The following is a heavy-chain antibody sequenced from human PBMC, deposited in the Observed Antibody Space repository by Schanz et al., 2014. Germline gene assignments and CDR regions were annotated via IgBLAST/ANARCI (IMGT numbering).Heavy chain of an antibody. D-gene: IGHD3-3*01. J-gene: IGHJ5*02. Sequence: EVQLVESGGGLVKPGGSLRLSCSASGFSFNNYNMNWVRQAPGKGLEWVSSISGSSNYIYYADSVKGRFTISRDNAQNSLYLQMNSLRAEDTAVYYCARSGGVTIFGVVTSDWFDAWGQGTLVTVSS. CDR3: ARSGGVTIFGVVTSDWFDA. V-gene: IGHV3-21*01. CDR1: GFSFNNYN. CDR2: ISGSSNYI.